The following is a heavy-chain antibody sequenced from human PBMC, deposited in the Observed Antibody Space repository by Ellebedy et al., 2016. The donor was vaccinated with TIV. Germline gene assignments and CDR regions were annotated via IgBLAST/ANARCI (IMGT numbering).Heavy chain of an antibody. CDR3: ARSGLYRSGWYGQY. D-gene: IGHD6-19*01. Sequence: AASVKVSCKASGYTFTSYGITWVRQAPGQGLEWMGWISAYNGNTNYAQTVQGRVTMTTDTSTTTAYMELRSLRSDDTAVYYCARSGLYRSGWYGQYWGQGTLVTVSS. CDR1: GYTFTSYG. V-gene: IGHV1-18*04. CDR2: ISAYNGNT. J-gene: IGHJ4*02.